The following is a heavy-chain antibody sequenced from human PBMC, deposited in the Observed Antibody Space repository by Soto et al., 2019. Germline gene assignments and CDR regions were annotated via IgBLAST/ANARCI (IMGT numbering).Heavy chain of an antibody. Sequence: SETLSLTCTVSGGSISSSSYYWGWIRQPPGKGLEGIGSIYYSGSTYYNPSLKSRVTISVDTSKNQFSLKLSSVTAADTAVYYCAKDRGMAGTILGYWGQGTLVTVSS. D-gene: IGHD1-7*01. CDR2: IYYSGST. CDR3: AKDRGMAGTILGY. J-gene: IGHJ4*02. CDR1: GGSISSSSYY. V-gene: IGHV4-39*02.